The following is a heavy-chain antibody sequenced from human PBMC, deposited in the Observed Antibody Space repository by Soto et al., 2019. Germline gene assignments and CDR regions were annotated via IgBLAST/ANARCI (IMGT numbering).Heavy chain of an antibody. CDR2: ISYDGSNK. CDR3: ARAGGYNKFYYYYYGMDV. J-gene: IGHJ6*02. Sequence: QVQLVESGGGVVQPGRSLRLSCAASGFTFSNYAIHWVRQAPGKGLEWVTVISYDGSNKYYGDSVKGRFTISRDNSKSTLYLQMNSLRAEDTAVYYCARAGGYNKFYYYYYGMDVWGQGTTVTVSS. CDR1: GFTFSNYA. V-gene: IGHV3-30-3*01. D-gene: IGHD1-26*01.